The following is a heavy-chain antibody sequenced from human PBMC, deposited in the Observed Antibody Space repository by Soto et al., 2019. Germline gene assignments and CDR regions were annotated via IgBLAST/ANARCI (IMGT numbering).Heavy chain of an antibody. CDR3: ARGNHRWLQLWYFDL. CDR1: GGTFSNYP. V-gene: IGHV1-69*12. Sequence: VQLVQSGAEVKKPGSSVKVSCKASGGTFSNYPISWVRQAPGQGLEWMGGIIPIFGTVNYAQKFQGRVTITADESTSTAYMELSSRRSEDTAVYYCARGNHRWLQLWYFDLWGRGTLVTVSS. CDR2: IIPIFGTV. D-gene: IGHD5-12*01. J-gene: IGHJ2*01.